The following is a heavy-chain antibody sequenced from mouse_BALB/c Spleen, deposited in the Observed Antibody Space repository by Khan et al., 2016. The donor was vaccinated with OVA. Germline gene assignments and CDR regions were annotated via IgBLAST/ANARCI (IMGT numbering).Heavy chain of an antibody. CDR3: TRGEYDGDY. CDR2: IYPGSGST. V-gene: IGHV1S22*01. J-gene: IGHJ2*01. CDR1: GYTFTSYW. D-gene: IGHD2-14*01. Sequence: LQQSGSELVRPGASVKLSCKASGYTFTSYWMHWVKQRPGHGLEWIGTIYPGSGSTNYDEKFKSKATLTVDTSSSTAYMQLSSLTSEDSAVYYCTRGEYDGDYWGQGTTLTVSS.